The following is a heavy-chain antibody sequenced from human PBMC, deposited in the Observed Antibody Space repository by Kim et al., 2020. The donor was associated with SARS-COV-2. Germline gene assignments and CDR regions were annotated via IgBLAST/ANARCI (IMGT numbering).Heavy chain of an antibody. V-gene: IGHV4-31*02. Sequence: IYYSGSNYYNPSLKSRVTISVDTSKNQFSLKLSSVTAADTAVYYCARVPYWGQGTLVTVSS. CDR3: ARVPY. CDR2: IYYSGSN. J-gene: IGHJ4*02.